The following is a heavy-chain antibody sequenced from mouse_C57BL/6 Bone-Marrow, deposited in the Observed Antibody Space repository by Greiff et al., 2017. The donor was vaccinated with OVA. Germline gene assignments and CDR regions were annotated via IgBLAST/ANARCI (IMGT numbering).Heavy chain of an antibody. V-gene: IGHV1-64*01. CDR3: ARCGVSQAWFAY. Sequence: QVQLQQPGAELVKPGASVKLSCKASGYTFTSYWMHWVKQRPGQGLEWIGMIHPNSGSTNYNEKFKSKATLTVDKSSSTAYMQLSSLTSEDSAVYYCARCGVSQAWFAYWGQGTLVTVSA. J-gene: IGHJ3*01. CDR2: IHPNSGST. CDR1: GYTFTSYW.